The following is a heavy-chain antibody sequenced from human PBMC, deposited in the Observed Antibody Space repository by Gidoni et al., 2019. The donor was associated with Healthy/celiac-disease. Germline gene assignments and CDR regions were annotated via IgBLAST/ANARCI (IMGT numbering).Heavy chain of an antibody. V-gene: IGHV4-39*01. Sequence: STCGSSSCWIRQPPGKGLEWIGSIYYSGSTYYNPSLKSRVSISVDTSKNQFSLKLSSVTAADTAVYYCARQGYSYGDDPMDVWGKGTTVTVSS. CDR2: IYYSGST. D-gene: IGHD5-18*01. CDR1: STCGSS. CDR3: ARQGYSYGDDPMDV. J-gene: IGHJ6*04.